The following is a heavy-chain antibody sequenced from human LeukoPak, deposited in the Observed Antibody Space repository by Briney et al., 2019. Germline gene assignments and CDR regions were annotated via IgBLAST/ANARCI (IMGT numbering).Heavy chain of an antibody. Sequence: PGGSLRLSCAASRFTFDDYVMRWVRHAPGKGLEWVSLISWDGGSTYYADSVKGRFIISRDNSKNSLYLQMNSLRVEDTALYYCAKGDGSSGFGAFDIWGQGTMVTVSS. D-gene: IGHD3-22*01. CDR2: ISWDGGST. CDR3: AKGDGSSGFGAFDI. V-gene: IGHV3-43D*03. CDR1: RFTFDDYV. J-gene: IGHJ3*02.